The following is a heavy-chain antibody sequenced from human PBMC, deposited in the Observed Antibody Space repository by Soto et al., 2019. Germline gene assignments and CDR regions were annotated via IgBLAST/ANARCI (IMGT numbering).Heavy chain of an antibody. J-gene: IGHJ6*02. D-gene: IGHD2-15*01. CDR2: IDPSDSYT. Sequence: PGESLKISCKGSVYSFTSYWISWVRQMPGKGLEWMGRIDPSDSYTNYSPSFQGHVTISADKSISTAYLQWSSLKASDTAMYYCARLPVYCSGGSCYYYYGMDVWGQGTTVTVSS. CDR3: ARLPVYCSGGSCYYYYGMDV. V-gene: IGHV5-10-1*01. CDR1: VYSFTSYW.